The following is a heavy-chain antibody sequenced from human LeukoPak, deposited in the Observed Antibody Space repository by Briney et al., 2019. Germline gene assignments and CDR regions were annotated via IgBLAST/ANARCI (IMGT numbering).Heavy chain of an antibody. V-gene: IGHV3-30-3*01. CDR1: GFTFTSYA. CDR2: IPYDGSDK. CDR3: ARGSGMDV. Sequence: GGSLRLSCAASGFTFTSYAMHWVRQAPGKGLEWVAVIPYDGSDKYYADSVKGRFTISRDNAKNSLYLQMNSLRAEDTAVYYCARGSGMDVWGQGTTVTVSS. J-gene: IGHJ6*02.